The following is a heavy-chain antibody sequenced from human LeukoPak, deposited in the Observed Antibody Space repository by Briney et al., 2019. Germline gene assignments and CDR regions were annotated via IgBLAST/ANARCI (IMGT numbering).Heavy chain of an antibody. D-gene: IGHD3-3*01. Sequence: GESLRISCKGSGYTFSSYWIGWVRQMPGKGLEWMGIIYPGDSDTRYSPSLQGQVTISVDTSIGTAYLQWSSLKASDTAVYYCARQNDFRLDYWGQGTLVTVSS. V-gene: IGHV5-51*01. CDR1: GYTFSSYW. J-gene: IGHJ4*02. CDR3: ARQNDFRLDY. CDR2: IYPGDSDT.